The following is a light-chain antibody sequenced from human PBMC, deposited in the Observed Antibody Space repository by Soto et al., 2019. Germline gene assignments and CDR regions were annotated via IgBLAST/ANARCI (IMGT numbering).Light chain of an antibody. J-gene: IGKJ2*01. V-gene: IGKV1-5*03. CDR2: KAS. CDR1: QSLSGW. CDR3: QQYNLLYT. Sequence: DIQMTQSPSTLSASVGDRGTITCRASQSLSGWLAWYQQKPGKAPKLLIYKASSLESGVPSRFSGTGSGTDVPLTISSLDPDDFGTYYCQQYNLLYTFGQGTKVDIK.